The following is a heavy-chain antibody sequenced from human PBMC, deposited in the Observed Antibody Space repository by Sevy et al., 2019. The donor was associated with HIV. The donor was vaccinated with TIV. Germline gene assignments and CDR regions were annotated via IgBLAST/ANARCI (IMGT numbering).Heavy chain of an antibody. V-gene: IGHV3-23*01. CDR2: LSGSGGTT. CDR3: AKNGDSPYYKYAMDI. CDR1: GFTFFSHV. D-gene: IGHD4-17*01. Sequence: GGSLRLSCAASGFTFFSHVMSWVRQAPGKGLEWVSGLSGSGGTTYYADSVKGRFSISRDNSKNKLYLQMSSLRAEDTAVYYCAKNGDSPYYKYAMDIWGQGTTVTVSS. J-gene: IGHJ6*02.